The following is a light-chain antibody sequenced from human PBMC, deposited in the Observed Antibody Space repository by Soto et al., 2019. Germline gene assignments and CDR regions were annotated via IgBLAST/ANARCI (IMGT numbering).Light chain of an antibody. V-gene: IGKV3-20*01. Sequence: EIGLTQSPGTLSLSPGERATLSCRASQSVSSSYLAWYQQKPGQAPSLLIYGASSRATGIPDRLSGSGSGTDFTLTISRLEPEDFAVYYCQQYGSSPYTFGQGTKLEIK. CDR2: GAS. CDR3: QQYGSSPYT. CDR1: QSVSSSY. J-gene: IGKJ2*01.